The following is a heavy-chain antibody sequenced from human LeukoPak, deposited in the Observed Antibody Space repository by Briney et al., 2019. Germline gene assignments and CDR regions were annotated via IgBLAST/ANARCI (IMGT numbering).Heavy chain of an antibody. CDR2: ISYDGSNK. Sequence: GRSLRLSCAASGFTFRTYAMHWARQAPGKGLEWVAVISYDGSNKYYADSVKGRFTIARDNSKNTMYLQVDSLRTEDTAVYYCARELPSDGWSRDFDYWGQGTLVTVSS. J-gene: IGHJ4*02. CDR1: GFTFRTYA. V-gene: IGHV3-30-3*01. CDR3: ARELPSDGWSRDFDY. D-gene: IGHD6-19*01.